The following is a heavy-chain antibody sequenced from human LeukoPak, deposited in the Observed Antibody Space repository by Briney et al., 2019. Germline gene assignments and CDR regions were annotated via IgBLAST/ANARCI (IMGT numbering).Heavy chain of an antibody. Sequence: GGSLRLSCAASGFTFSSYSMNWVRKAPGKGLEWVSSISSSSSYIYYADSVKGRFTISRDNAKNSLYLQMNSLRAEDTTVYYCARVVGGLNGYNDYWGQGTLVTVSS. CDR1: GFTFSSYS. V-gene: IGHV3-21*01. J-gene: IGHJ4*02. CDR2: ISSSSSYI. CDR3: ARVVGGLNGYNDY. D-gene: IGHD5-24*01.